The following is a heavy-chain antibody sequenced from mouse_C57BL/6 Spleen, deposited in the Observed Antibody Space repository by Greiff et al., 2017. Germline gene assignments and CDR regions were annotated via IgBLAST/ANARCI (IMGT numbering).Heavy chain of an antibody. CDR3: ARSRYYDAMYY. D-gene: IGHD2-12*01. J-gene: IGHJ4*01. V-gene: IGHV1-61*01. CDR1: GYTFTSYW. CDR2: IYPSDSET. Sequence: QVQLQQPGAELVRPGSSVKLSCKASGYTFTSYWMAWVKQRPGQGLEWIGNIYPSDSETHYNQKFKDKATLTVDKSSSTAYMQLSSLTSEDSAVYYCARSRYYDAMYYWGQGTSVTVSS.